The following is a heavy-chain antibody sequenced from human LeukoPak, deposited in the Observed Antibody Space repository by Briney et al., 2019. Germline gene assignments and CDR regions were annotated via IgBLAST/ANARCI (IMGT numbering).Heavy chain of an antibody. CDR1: GYSISSGYY. Sequence: SETLSLTCTVSGYSISSGYYWGWIRQPPGKGLEWIGYIYYSGSTNYNPSLKSRVTISVDTSKNQFSLKLSSVTAADTAVYYCARERWGGAPYYYYYMDVWGKGTTVTISS. CDR3: ARERWGGAPYYYYYMDV. D-gene: IGHD5-24*01. V-gene: IGHV4-61*01. CDR2: IYYSGST. J-gene: IGHJ6*03.